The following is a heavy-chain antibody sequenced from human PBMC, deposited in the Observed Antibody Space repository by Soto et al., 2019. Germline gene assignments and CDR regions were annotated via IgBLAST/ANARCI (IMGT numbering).Heavy chain of an antibody. CDR2: INHSGST. Sequence: QVQLQQWGAGLLKPSETLSLTCAVYGGSFSGYYWSWIRQPPGKGLEWIGEINHSGSTNSNPSLKSRVTVSVDTSKNQFSLRLISVTAADTAVYYCARGPYCRGGSCYSKWFDPWGQGTLVTVSS. CDR3: ARGPYCRGGSCYSKWFDP. J-gene: IGHJ5*02. D-gene: IGHD2-15*01. V-gene: IGHV4-34*01. CDR1: GGSFSGYY.